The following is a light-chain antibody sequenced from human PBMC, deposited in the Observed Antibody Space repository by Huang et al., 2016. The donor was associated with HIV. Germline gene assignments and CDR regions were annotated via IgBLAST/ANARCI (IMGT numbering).Light chain of an antibody. CDR1: QRVNNN. J-gene: IGKJ3*01. CDR3: QQYNNWPIT. CDR2: GAS. V-gene: IGKV3-15*01. Sequence: VMTQSPATLSVSPGERATLSCRASQRVNNNLAWFQQNPGQAPRRLIYGASTRATGIPARLSGSGSGTEFTLTISSLQSEDLAVYYCQQYNNWPITFGPGTKVDVK.